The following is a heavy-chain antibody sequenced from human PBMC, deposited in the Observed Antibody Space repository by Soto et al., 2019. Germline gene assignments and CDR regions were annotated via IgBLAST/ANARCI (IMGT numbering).Heavy chain of an antibody. V-gene: IGHV3-33*01. J-gene: IGHJ6*02. CDR2: IWYDGINK. Sequence: QVQLVESGGGVVQPGRSLRLSCAASGFTFSNNGMHWVRQAPGKGLEWVAVIWYDGINKYYADSVKGRFIISRDNSKNTLYLQMNSLIPEDTAVYYCARDRVQMLDGLDVWGQGTTVTVSS. CDR3: ARDRVQMLDGLDV. CDR1: GFTFSNNG. D-gene: IGHD3-10*01.